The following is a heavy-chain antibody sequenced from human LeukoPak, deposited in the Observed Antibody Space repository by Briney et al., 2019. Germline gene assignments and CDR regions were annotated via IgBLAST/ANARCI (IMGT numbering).Heavy chain of an antibody. V-gene: IGHV1-18*01. J-gene: IGHJ4*02. D-gene: IGHD6-19*01. Sequence: ASVKVSCKASGYTFTSYGISGVRQAPGQGLEGMGWISTYNVNTHHAQKLQGRVTMNTDTSTSTAYMELRSLRSDDTAVYYCARSSLAVAGSVFDYWGQGTLVTVSS. CDR1: GYTFTSYG. CDR2: ISTYNVNT. CDR3: ARSSLAVAGSVFDY.